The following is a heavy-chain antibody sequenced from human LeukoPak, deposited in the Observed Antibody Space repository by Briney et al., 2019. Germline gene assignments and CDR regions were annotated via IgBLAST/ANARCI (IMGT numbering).Heavy chain of an antibody. J-gene: IGHJ5*02. D-gene: IGHD2-2*01. V-gene: IGHV1-69*06. Sequence: ASVKVSCKASGGTFSSYAISWVRQAPGQGLEWMGGIIPIFGTANYAQKFQGRVTITADKSTSTAYMELSSLRFEDTAVYYCARDRGDIVVVPAAIWFDPWGQGTLVTVSS. CDR1: GGTFSSYA. CDR2: IIPIFGTA. CDR3: ARDRGDIVVVPAAIWFDP.